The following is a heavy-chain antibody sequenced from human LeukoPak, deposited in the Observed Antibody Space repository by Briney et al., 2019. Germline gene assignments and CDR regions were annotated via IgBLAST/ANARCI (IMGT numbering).Heavy chain of an antibody. CDR2: INTNTGNP. CDR1: GYTFTGYY. J-gene: IGHJ4*02. CDR3: ARARDCSGGSCYSDY. V-gene: IGHV7-4-1*02. D-gene: IGHD2-15*01. Sequence: ASVTVSCKASGYTFTGYYMHWVRQAPGQGLEWMGWINTNTGNPTYAQGFTGRFVFSLDTSVSTAYLQISSLKAEDTAVYYCARARDCSGGSCYSDYWGQGTLVTVSS.